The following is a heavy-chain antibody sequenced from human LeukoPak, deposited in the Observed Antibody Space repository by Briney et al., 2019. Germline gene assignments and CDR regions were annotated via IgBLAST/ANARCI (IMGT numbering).Heavy chain of an antibody. D-gene: IGHD5-24*01. CDR2: IKQDGSKK. Sequence: PGGSLRLSCVASGFPFSSYWMTWVRQAPGKGLEWVANIKQDGSKKSYVDSVKGRFTISRDNAKNSLYLQMNSLRAEDTAIYYCTRVGYIDEGMDCWGQGTLVTVSS. J-gene: IGHJ4*02. CDR3: TRVGYIDEGMDC. CDR1: GFPFSSYW. V-gene: IGHV3-7*04.